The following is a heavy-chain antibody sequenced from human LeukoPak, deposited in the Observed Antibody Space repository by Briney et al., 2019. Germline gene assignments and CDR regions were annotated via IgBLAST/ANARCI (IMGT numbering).Heavy chain of an antibody. CDR2: ISHDGSNT. V-gene: IGHV3-30*18. CDR3: AKDQGGSSVPPFDY. Sequence: GGSLRLSCVASGFTFSSYGMHWVRQAPGKGLEWVAVISHDGSNTYYADSVKGRFTISRDNSKNTLYLQMNSLRAEDTAVYYCAKDQGGSSVPPFDYWGQRTPVTVSS. D-gene: IGHD1-26*01. CDR1: GFTFSSYG. J-gene: IGHJ4*02.